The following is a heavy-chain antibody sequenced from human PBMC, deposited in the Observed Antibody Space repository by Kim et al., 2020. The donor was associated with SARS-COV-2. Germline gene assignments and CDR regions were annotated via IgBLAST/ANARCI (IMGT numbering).Heavy chain of an antibody. CDR2: IYYSGST. Sequence: SETLSLTCTVSGGSISSYYWSWIRQPPGKGLEWIGYIYYSGSTNYNPSLKSRVTISVDTSKNQFSLKLSSVTAADTAVYYCARVEDYDFWSGYYRGSWFDPWGQGTLVTVSS. CDR1: GGSISSYY. J-gene: IGHJ5*02. CDR3: ARVEDYDFWSGYYRGSWFDP. D-gene: IGHD3-3*01. V-gene: IGHV4-59*01.